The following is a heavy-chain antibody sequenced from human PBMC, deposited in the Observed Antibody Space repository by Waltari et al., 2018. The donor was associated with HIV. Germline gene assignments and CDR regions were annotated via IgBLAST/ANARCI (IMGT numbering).Heavy chain of an antibody. J-gene: IGHJ2*01. D-gene: IGHD5-12*01. CDR1: GFTFNNYG. CDR2: SWDDGSKK. V-gene: IGHV3-33*01. CDR3: ARGAPWDGYNSDWYFDL. Sequence: QVQLVQWGGGVVQPGRSLRLSCAASGFTFNNYGMSWVRQTPGKGRDWVAVSWDDGSKKDYADSVKGRFTISRDNSNNRLYLQMNSLRVDDTAVYLCARGAPWDGYNSDWYFDLWGRGTLVTVSS.